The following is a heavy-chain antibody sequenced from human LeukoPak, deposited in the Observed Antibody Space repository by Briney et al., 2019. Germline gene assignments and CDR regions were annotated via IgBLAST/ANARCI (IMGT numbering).Heavy chain of an antibody. V-gene: IGHV4-28*05. J-gene: IGHJ3*02. CDR1: GYSINSSNY. CDR2: IYYSGSI. CDR3: ARKATTGPTKAAFDI. Sequence: SETLSLTCAVSGYSINSSNYWGWIRQPPGKGLEWIGHIYYSGSIYYNPSLKSRVTMSVDTSKNQFSLKLSSVTAVDTAVYYCARKATTGPTKAAFDIWGQGTMVTVSS. D-gene: IGHD4-17*01.